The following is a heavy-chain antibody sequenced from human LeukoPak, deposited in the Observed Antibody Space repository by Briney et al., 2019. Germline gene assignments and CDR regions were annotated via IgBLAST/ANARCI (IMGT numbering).Heavy chain of an antibody. D-gene: IGHD6-6*01. V-gene: IGHV3-21*06. J-gene: IGHJ4*02. CDR3: ARDPEFRSSAGLDY. CDR1: GFTFTSYS. Sequence: PGGSLRLSCAASGFTFTSYSMSWVRQAPGKGLEWVSFISTSSSDIYYADSVKGRFTIPRDNAKNSVYLQMNSLRAEDTAVYYCARDPEFRSSAGLDYWGQGTLVTVSS. CDR2: ISTSSSDI.